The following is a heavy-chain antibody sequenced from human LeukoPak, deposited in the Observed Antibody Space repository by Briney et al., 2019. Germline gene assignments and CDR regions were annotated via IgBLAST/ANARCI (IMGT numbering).Heavy chain of an antibody. CDR3: AREVGALKIFDY. D-gene: IGHD1-26*01. CDR2: IIPIFGTA. V-gene: IGHV1-69*13. CDR1: GGTFSSYA. Sequence: ASVKVSCKASGGTFSSYAISWVRQAPGQGLEWMGGIIPIFGTANYAQKFQGRVTVTADESTSTAYMELSSLRSEDTAVYYCAREVGALKIFDYWGQGTLVTVSS. J-gene: IGHJ4*02.